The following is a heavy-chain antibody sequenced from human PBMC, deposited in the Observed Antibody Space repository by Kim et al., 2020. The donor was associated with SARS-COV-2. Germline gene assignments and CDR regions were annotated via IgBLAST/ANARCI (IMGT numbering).Heavy chain of an antibody. Sequence: GSTNYNPPLKSRVTMSVDTSKNQFSLKLSSVTAADTAVYYCARGWGPFDYWGQGTLVTVSS. V-gene: IGHV4-4*07. CDR2: GST. D-gene: IGHD1-26*01. J-gene: IGHJ4*02. CDR3: ARGWGPFDY.